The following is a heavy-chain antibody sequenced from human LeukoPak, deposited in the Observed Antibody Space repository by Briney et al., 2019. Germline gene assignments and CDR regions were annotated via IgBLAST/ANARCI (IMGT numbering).Heavy chain of an antibody. Sequence: PGGSLRLSCAASGFTVSSNYMSWVRQAPGKGLEWVSVIYSGGSTYYADSVKVRFTISRDNSKNTLYLQMNSLRAEDTAVYYCARDKVTMVRGVTAYYYGMDVWGRGTTVTVSS. CDR1: GFTVSSNY. J-gene: IGHJ6*02. D-gene: IGHD3-10*01. V-gene: IGHV3-53*01. CDR2: IYSGGST. CDR3: ARDKVTMVRGVTAYYYGMDV.